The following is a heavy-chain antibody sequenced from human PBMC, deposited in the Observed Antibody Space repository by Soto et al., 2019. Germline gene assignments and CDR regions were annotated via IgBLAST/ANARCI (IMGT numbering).Heavy chain of an antibody. CDR2: VSPYNGIA. CDR1: GYTFSNYA. J-gene: IGHJ4*02. CDR3: ARAISLIMAAPVY. V-gene: IGHV1-18*04. D-gene: IGHD3-22*01. Sequence: ASVKVSCKTSGYTFSNYAISWVRQTPGQGLEWMGWVSPYNGIANYTQKFQGRVTMTTDTSTDTAHMELTSLRSDDTAMYYCARAISLIMAAPVYWGQGTRVTVSS.